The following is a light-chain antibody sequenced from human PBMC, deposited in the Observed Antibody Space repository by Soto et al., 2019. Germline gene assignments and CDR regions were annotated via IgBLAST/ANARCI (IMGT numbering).Light chain of an antibody. CDR2: GTS. V-gene: IGKV3-20*01. J-gene: IGKJ1*01. CDR3: QQYGSSPRT. Sequence: EIVLTQSPGTLSLSPGERATLSCRASQSVSSSYLAWYQQKPGQAPRLLIYGTSSRATGIPDRFSGSGSGTDFTLTISSLEPEESAVYYCQQYGSSPRTFGQGTKVEIK. CDR1: QSVSSSY.